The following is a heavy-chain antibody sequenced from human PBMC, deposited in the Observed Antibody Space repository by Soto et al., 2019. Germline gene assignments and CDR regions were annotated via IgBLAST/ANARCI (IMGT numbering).Heavy chain of an antibody. D-gene: IGHD6-19*01. J-gene: IGHJ3*02. CDR1: GFTFSGSA. V-gene: IGHV3-73*02. CDR3: TRRGSSGWYGDDAFDI. CDR2: IRSKANSYAT. Sequence: EVQLVESGGGLVQPGGSLKLSCAASGFTFSGSAMHWVRQASGKGLEWVGRIRSKANSYATAYAASVKGRFTISRDDSKNTAYLQMNCLKTEDTAVYYCTRRGSSGWYGDDAFDIWGQGTMVTVSS.